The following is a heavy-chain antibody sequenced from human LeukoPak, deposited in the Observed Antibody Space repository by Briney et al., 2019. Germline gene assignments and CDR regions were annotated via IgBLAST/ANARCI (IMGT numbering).Heavy chain of an antibody. CDR1: GYTFTSYY. CDR3: ARGGMVRGVIPEY. Sequence: ASVKVSCKASGYTFTSYYMHWVRQAPGQGLEWMGIINPSGGSTSYAQKFQGRVTMTRDTSISTAYMELSRLRSDDTAVYYCARGGMVRGVIPEYWGQGTLVTVSS. J-gene: IGHJ4*02. V-gene: IGHV1-46*01. CDR2: INPSGGST. D-gene: IGHD3-10*01.